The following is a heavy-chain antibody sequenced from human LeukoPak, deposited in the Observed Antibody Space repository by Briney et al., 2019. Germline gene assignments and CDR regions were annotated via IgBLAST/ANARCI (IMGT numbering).Heavy chain of an antibody. CDR2: INHSGST. Sequence: SETLSLTCAVYGGSFSGYYWSWIRQPPGKGLEWIGEINHSGSTNYNPSLKSRVTISVDTSKNQFSLKLSSVTAADTAVYYCASTVYYGSGSTPLDYWGQGTLVTVSS. J-gene: IGHJ4*02. D-gene: IGHD3-10*01. CDR1: GGSFSGYY. CDR3: ASTVYYGSGSTPLDY. V-gene: IGHV4-34*01.